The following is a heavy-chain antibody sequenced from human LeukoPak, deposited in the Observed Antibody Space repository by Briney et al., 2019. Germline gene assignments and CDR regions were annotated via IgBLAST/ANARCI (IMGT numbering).Heavy chain of an antibody. D-gene: IGHD5-12*01. CDR2: IYTSGST. Sequence: KPSETLSLTCTVSGGSISSGSYYWSWIRQPAGKGLEWIGRIYTSGSTNYNPSLKSRVTISVDTSKNQFSLKLSSVTAADTAVYYCARELIVATMPGYWGQGTLVTVSS. V-gene: IGHV4-61*02. CDR3: ARELIVATMPGY. J-gene: IGHJ4*02. CDR1: GGSISSGSYY.